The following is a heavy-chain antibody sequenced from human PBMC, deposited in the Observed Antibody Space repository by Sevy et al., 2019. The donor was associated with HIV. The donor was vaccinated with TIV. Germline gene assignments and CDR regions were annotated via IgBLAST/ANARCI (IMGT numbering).Heavy chain of an antibody. CDR2: INQHGSEK. V-gene: IGHV3-7*01. CDR3: SRHGGQWLDDPFDI. CDR1: AFSFSTYW. D-gene: IGHD6-19*01. Sequence: GGSLRLSCSASAFSFSTYWMTWVRQAPGKGLEWVANINQHGSEKHYVDLVKGRFTIFRDNAKKSFYLQMNNLRVDDTAVYYCSRHGGQWLDDPFDIWGQGIMVTVSS. J-gene: IGHJ3*02.